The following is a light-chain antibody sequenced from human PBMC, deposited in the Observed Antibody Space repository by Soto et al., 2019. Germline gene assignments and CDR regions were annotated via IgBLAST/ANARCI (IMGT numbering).Light chain of an antibody. V-gene: IGKV3-20*01. J-gene: IGKJ2*01. CDR1: QSVSSSY. CDR3: QQYGSSPPYT. CDR2: GAS. Sequence: EIVLTQSPGTLSLSPGERATLSCRASQSVSSSYLAWYQQKPGQAPRLLIYGASSRATGIPDRCSGSGSGTDFTFTISRLEPEDFAVYYWQQYGSSPPYTFGQGTKLEIK.